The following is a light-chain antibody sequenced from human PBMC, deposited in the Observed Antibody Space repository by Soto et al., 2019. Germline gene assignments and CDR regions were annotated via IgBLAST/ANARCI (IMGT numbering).Light chain of an antibody. Sequence: QSALTQPPSASGSPGQSVTISCTGTSSDVGGYNYVSWYQQHPGKAPKLMIYEVSKRPSGVPDRFSGSKSGNTASLTVSGLHAEDAADYYCCSYAGSNNFVFGTGTKLTVL. V-gene: IGLV2-8*01. CDR3: CSYAGSNNFV. CDR1: SSDVGGYNY. J-gene: IGLJ1*01. CDR2: EVS.